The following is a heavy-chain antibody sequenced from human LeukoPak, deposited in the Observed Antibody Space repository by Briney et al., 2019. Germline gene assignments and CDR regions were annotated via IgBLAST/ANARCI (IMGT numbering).Heavy chain of an antibody. CDR1: GGSISSGSYY. V-gene: IGHV4-61*02. D-gene: IGHD2-15*01. J-gene: IGHJ4*02. CDR3: ARFPPGSAHDY. CDR2: ISNSGTT. Sequence: NPSETLSLTCTVSGGSISSGSYYWTWIRQPAGKGLEWIGRISNSGTTNYNPSLKSRVTMSVDTSRNQFSLNLNSVTAADTAIYYCARFPPGSAHDYWGQGTLVTVSS.